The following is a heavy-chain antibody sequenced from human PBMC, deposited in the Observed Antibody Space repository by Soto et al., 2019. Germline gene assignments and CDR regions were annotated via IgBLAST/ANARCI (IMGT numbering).Heavy chain of an antibody. CDR1: GGTFSSYT. V-gene: IGHV1-69*02. Sequence: QVQLVQSGAEVKKPGSSVKVSCKASGGTFSSYTISWVRQAPGQGREWMGRIIPILGIANYAQKFQGRVTITADKSTSTAYMELSSLRSEDTAVYYCARATYGSTAGWFDPWGQGTLVTVSS. CDR3: ARATYGSTAGWFDP. CDR2: IIPILGIA. D-gene: IGHD3-10*01. J-gene: IGHJ5*02.